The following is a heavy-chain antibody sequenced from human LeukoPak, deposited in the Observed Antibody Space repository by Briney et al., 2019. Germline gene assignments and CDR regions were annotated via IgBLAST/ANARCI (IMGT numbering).Heavy chain of an antibody. CDR3: AKIRGQYYHSYYMDA. CDR1: GFISSSYA. V-gene: IGHV3-23*01. CDR2: GGSGGST. J-gene: IGHJ6*03. Sequence: GGSLRLSCAASGFISSSYAMSWVRQAPGKGLEWVSYGGSGGSTYYADSVKGRFTVSRDNSKSTLYLQMNSLTAEDTAVYYCAKIRGQYYHSYYMDAWGKGTTVTVSS.